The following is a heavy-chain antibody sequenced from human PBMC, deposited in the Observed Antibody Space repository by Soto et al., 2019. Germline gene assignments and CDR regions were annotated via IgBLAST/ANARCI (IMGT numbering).Heavy chain of an antibody. Sequence: ASVKVSCKASGYTFTSYYMHWVRQAPGQGLEWMGIINPSGGSTSYAQKFQGRVTMTRDTSTSTVYMELSSLRSEETAVYYCARDSEYCGGDCYSIDYWGQGTLVTVSS. V-gene: IGHV1-46*01. CDR2: INPSGGST. CDR3: ARDSEYCGGDCYSIDY. D-gene: IGHD2-21*02. J-gene: IGHJ4*02. CDR1: GYTFTSYY.